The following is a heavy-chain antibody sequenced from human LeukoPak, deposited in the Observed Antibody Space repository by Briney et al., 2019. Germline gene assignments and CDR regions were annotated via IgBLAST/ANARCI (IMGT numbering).Heavy chain of an antibody. CDR2: ISGSGGST. Sequence: GGSLRLSCAASGFTFTNYAMSWVRQAPGKGLEWVSTISGSGGSTYYADSVKGRFTISRDNSRNTLYVQMNSLRAEDTAVYYCAKDRPLRYFDWLRARGDAFDIWGQGTMVTVSS. J-gene: IGHJ3*02. V-gene: IGHV3-23*01. D-gene: IGHD3-9*01. CDR3: AKDRPLRYFDWLRARGDAFDI. CDR1: GFTFTNYA.